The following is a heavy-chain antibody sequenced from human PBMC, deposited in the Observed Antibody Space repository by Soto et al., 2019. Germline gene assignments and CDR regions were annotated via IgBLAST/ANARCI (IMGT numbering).Heavy chain of an antibody. Sequence: GESLKISCKGSGYSFTSYWISWVRQMPGKGLEWMGRIDPSDSYTNYSPSFQGHVTISADKSISTAYLQWSSLKASDTAMYYCARFNYYDSSGDYSDYWGQGTLVTVSS. CDR3: ARFNYYDSSGDYSDY. V-gene: IGHV5-10-1*01. CDR1: GYSFTSYW. D-gene: IGHD3-22*01. J-gene: IGHJ4*02. CDR2: IDPSDSYT.